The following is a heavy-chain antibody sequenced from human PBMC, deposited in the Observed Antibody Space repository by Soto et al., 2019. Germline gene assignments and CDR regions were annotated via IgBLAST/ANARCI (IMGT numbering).Heavy chain of an antibody. CDR2: VSGSGGST. CDR3: AKGWSIIDS. CDR1: GFTFSTFA. V-gene: IGHV3-23*01. J-gene: IGHJ4*02. D-gene: IGHD6-13*01. Sequence: GGSLRLSCAASGFTFSTFAMSWVRQAPGKGLEWVSGVSGSGGSTYYGDSVKGRFTISRANPKNTLYLQMSSLRAEDTAVYYCAKGWSIIDSWGQGTLVTVSS.